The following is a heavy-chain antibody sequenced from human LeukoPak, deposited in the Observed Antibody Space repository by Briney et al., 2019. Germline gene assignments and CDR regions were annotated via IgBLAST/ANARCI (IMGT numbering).Heavy chain of an antibody. CDR2: ISYDGSNK. CDR3: ARDKERYGG. CDR1: GFTFSSYG. D-gene: IGHD1-1*01. Sequence: GRSLRLSCAASGFTFSSYGMHWVRQAPGKGLEWVAVISYDGSNKYYADSVKGRFTISRDNSKNTLYLQMNSLRAEDTAVYYCARDKERYGGWGQGTLVTVSS. V-gene: IGHV3-30*03. J-gene: IGHJ4*02.